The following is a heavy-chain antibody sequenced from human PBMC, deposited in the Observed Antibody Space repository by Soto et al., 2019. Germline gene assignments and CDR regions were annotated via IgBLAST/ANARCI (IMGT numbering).Heavy chain of an antibody. J-gene: IGHJ5*02. CDR3: ARGGEQWLVQDWFDP. Sequence: QVQLVQSGAEVKKPGSSVKVSCKASGGTFSSYAISWVRQAPGQGLEWMGGIIPIFGTANYAQKFQGRVTITADESTSTAYMGLSSLRSEDTAVYDCARGGEQWLVQDWFDPWGQGTLVTVSS. V-gene: IGHV1-69*12. D-gene: IGHD6-19*01. CDR1: GGTFSSYA. CDR2: IIPIFGTA.